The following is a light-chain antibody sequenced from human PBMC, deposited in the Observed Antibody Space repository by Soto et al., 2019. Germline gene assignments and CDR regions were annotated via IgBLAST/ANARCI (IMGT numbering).Light chain of an antibody. V-gene: IGLV2-14*01. CDR1: SSDVGGYSY. CDR3: SSYTTTNAHV. Sequence: QSVLTQPASVSGSPGQSITISCTGTSSDVGGYSYVSWYQQHPGKAPKLMNYEVSDRPSGVSNRFSGSKSGNTASLTISGLQAEDEADYYCSSYTTTNAHVFGTGTKVTVL. J-gene: IGLJ1*01. CDR2: EVS.